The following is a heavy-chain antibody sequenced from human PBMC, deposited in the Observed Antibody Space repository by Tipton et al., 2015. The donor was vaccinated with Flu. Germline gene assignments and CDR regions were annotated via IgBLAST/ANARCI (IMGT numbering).Heavy chain of an antibody. Sequence: TLSLTCTVSGGSLSGYYWGWIRQPPGKGLEWIGSIFHGGSTYYNPSLKSRVTISVDTSKNQFSLKLSSVTAADTAVYYCATYYYGSGTQSAFDYWGQGTLVTVSS. J-gene: IGHJ4*02. V-gene: IGHV4-38-2*02. CDR3: ATYYYGSGTQSAFDY. CDR2: IFHGGST. D-gene: IGHD3-10*01. CDR1: GGSLSGYY.